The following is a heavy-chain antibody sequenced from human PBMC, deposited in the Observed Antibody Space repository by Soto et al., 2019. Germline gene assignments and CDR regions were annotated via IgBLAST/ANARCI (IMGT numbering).Heavy chain of an antibody. V-gene: IGHV1-18*01. CDR3: AIVVPAAGYYYYGMDV. D-gene: IGHD2-2*01. CDR1: GYTFTSYG. Sequence: QVQLVQSGAEVKKPGASVKVSCKASGYTFTSYGISWVRQAPGQGLEWMGWISAYNGNTNYAQKLQGRVTMTTDTSTSTAYMELRGLEFDDTAVYYCAIVVPAAGYYYYGMDVWGQGTTVTVSS. CDR2: ISAYNGNT. J-gene: IGHJ6*02.